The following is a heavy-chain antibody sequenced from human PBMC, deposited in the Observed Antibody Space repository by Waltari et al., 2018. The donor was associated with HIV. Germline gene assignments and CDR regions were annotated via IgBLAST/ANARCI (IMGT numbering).Heavy chain of an antibody. J-gene: IGHJ4*02. CDR1: GFIFSSYA. CDR2: ISGSGNST. V-gene: IGHV3-23*01. Sequence: EVQLLESGGGLIEPGGSLRLSCVGSGFIFSSYAMSWVRQAPGKGLEWVSGISGSGNSTYYAESVKGRFIISRDNSKNTVFLQMNSLRAEDTAVYYCAKGDCNSPSCPFDFWGQVTLVTVSS. CDR3: AKGDCNSPSCPFDF. D-gene: IGHD2-2*01.